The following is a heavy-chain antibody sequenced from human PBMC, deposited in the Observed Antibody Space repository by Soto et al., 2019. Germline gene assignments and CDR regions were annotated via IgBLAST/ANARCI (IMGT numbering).Heavy chain of an antibody. CDR3: ASHSSLRGYCISTSCYGYYYGMDV. V-gene: IGHV1-69*12. D-gene: IGHD2-2*01. Sequence: QVQLVQSGAEVKKPGSSVKVSCKASGGTFSSYAISWVRQAPGQGLEWMGGIIPIFGTADYAQKFQGRVKITADESTSTAYMELISLRSEDTAVYYCASHSSLRGYCISTSCYGYYYGMDVWGQGTTVTVSS. J-gene: IGHJ6*02. CDR1: GGTFSSYA. CDR2: IIPIFGTA.